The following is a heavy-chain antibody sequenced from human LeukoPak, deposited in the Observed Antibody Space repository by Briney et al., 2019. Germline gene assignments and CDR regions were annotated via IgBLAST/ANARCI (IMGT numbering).Heavy chain of an antibody. CDR2: INHSGST. V-gene: IGHV4-34*01. CDR1: GGSISSYY. Sequence: SETLSLTCTVSGGSISSYYWSWIRQPPGKGLEWIGEINHSGSTNYNPSLKSRVTISVDTSKNQFSLKLSSVTAADTAVYYCARGSAYSNYYYYGMDVWGQGTTVTVSS. J-gene: IGHJ6*02. D-gene: IGHD4-11*01. CDR3: ARGSAYSNYYYYGMDV.